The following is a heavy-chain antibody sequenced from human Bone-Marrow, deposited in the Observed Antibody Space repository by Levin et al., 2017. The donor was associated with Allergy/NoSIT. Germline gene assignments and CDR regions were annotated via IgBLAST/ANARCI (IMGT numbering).Heavy chain of an antibody. CDR1: GYTFTHFG. D-gene: IGHD2-15*01. V-gene: IGHV1-18*01. CDR2: ISAYNGDT. CDR3: AKFCSGGSCFLPLNNFDY. Sequence: ASVKVSCRASGYTFTHFGITWVRQAPGQGLEWMGWISAYNGDTSYAQKFQDRVTMTTDTSTSTAYMELRSLRSDDTAVYYCAKFCSGGSCFLPLNNFDYWGQGTLVTVSS. J-gene: IGHJ4*02.